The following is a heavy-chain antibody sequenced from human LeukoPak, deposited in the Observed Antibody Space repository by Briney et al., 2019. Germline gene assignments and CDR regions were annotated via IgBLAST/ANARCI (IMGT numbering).Heavy chain of an antibody. V-gene: IGHV4-4*02. Sequence: SETLSLTCAVPGGSISSSNWWSWVRQPPGKGLEWIGEIYHSGSTNYNPSLKSRVTLSVDKSKNQCALKLSSVTAADTAVYYWAREGADCSGGSCNYYYGMDVWGQGTTVTVSS. CDR3: AREGADCSGGSCNYYYGMDV. CDR2: IYHSGST. J-gene: IGHJ6*02. D-gene: IGHD2-15*01. CDR1: GGSISSSNW.